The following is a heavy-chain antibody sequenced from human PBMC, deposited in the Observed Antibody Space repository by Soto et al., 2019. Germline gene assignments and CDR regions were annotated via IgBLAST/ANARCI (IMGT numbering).Heavy chain of an antibody. CDR3: ATDWNSSGWYLGDY. V-gene: IGHV3-33*01. D-gene: IGHD6-19*01. CDR2: IWYDGSNK. J-gene: IGHJ4*02. CDR1: GITFSSYC. Sequence: SLRISFASSGITFSSYCVHLALQAPGKGLEWVAVIWYDGSNKYYADSVKGRFTISRDNSKNTLYLQMNSLRAEDTAVYYCATDWNSSGWYLGDYCGQGTLVTVSS.